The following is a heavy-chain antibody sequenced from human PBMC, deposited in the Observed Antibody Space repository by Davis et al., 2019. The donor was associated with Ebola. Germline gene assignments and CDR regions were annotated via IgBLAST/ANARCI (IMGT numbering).Heavy chain of an antibody. CDR3: ASFGGNSNY. D-gene: IGHD4-23*01. CDR1: GYTFTGYY. CDR2: IIPIFGTA. J-gene: IGHJ4*02. V-gene: IGHV1-2*02. Sequence: ASVKVSCKASGYTFTGYYMHWVRQAPGQGLEWMGGIIPIFGTANYAQKFQGRVTMTRDTSISTAYMELSRLRSDDTAVYYCASFGGNSNYWGQGTLVTVSS.